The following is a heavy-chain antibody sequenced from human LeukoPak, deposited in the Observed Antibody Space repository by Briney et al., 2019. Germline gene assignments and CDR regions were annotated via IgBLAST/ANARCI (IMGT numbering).Heavy chain of an antibody. Sequence: GGSLRLSCAVSGFTFRSYSMNWVRQAPGKGLEWVSYISSSSSTIYYADSVKGRFTISRDNAKNSLFLQMNSLRAEDTAVYYCARAISGSYDVWRGYLPPVDSWGQGTLVTASS. CDR3: ARAISGSYDVWRGYLPPVDS. CDR1: GFTFRSYS. V-gene: IGHV3-48*01. J-gene: IGHJ4*02. D-gene: IGHD3-3*01. CDR2: ISSSSSTI.